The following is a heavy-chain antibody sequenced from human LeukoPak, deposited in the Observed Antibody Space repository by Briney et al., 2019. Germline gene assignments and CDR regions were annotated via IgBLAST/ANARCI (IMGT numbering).Heavy chain of an antibody. D-gene: IGHD6-13*01. CDR3: ARGRKQQLVYYFDY. J-gene: IGHJ4*02. CDR1: GYTFTGYY. CDR2: MNPNSGNT. Sequence: ASVKVSCKASGYTFTGYYMHWVRQATGQGLEWMGWMNPNSGNTGYAQKFQGRVTITRNTSISTAYMELSSLRSEDTAVYYCARGRKQQLVYYFDYWGQGTLVTVSS. V-gene: IGHV1-8*03.